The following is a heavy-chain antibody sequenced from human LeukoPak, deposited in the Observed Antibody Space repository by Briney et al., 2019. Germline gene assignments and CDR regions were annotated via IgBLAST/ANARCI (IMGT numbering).Heavy chain of an antibody. Sequence: SETLSLTCAVSGGSISSSNWWSWVRQPPGKGLEWIGEIYHSGSTNHNPSLKSRVAISVDTSKNQFSVKLSSVTAADTAVYYCATRSSWYRFGWLDRWGQGTMVTVSS. D-gene: IGHD6-13*01. CDR2: IYHSGST. CDR1: GGSISSSNW. CDR3: ATRSSWYRFGWLDR. J-gene: IGHJ5*02. V-gene: IGHV4-4*02.